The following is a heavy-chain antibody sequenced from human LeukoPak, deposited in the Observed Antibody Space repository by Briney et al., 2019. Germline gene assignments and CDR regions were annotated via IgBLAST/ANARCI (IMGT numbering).Heavy chain of an antibody. CDR1: GFTFSGYS. Sequence: KTGGSLRLSCAASGFTFSGYSMNWVRQAPGKGLEWVSSISSSSSYIYYADSVKGRFTISRDNAKNSLYLQMNSLRAEDTAVYYCARDLRYYDSSGHDYWGQGTLVTVS. CDR2: ISSSSSYI. D-gene: IGHD3-22*01. CDR3: ARDLRYYDSSGHDY. V-gene: IGHV3-21*01. J-gene: IGHJ4*02.